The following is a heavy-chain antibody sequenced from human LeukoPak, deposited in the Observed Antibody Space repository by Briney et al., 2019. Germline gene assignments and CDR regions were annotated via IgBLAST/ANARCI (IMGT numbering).Heavy chain of an antibody. D-gene: IGHD6-13*01. V-gene: IGHV4-31*03. CDR3: ARDGGVAAAGMYAHSDYYYGMDV. Sequence: PSETLSLTCTVSGDSISSGGYYWSWIRQHPGKGLEWIGYIYYSGSTYYNPSLKSRVTISVDTSKNQFSLKLSSVTAADTAVYYCARDGGVAAAGMYAHSDYYYGMDVWGQGTTVTVSS. J-gene: IGHJ6*02. CDR2: IYYSGST. CDR1: GDSISSGGYY.